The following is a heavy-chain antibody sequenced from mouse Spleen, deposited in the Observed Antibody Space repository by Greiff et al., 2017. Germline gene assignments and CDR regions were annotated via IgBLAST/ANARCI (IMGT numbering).Heavy chain of an antibody. D-gene: IGHD1-1*01. J-gene: IGHJ2*01. Sequence: QVQLKESGAELVRPGASVTLSCKASGYTFTDYEMHWVKQTPVHGLEWIGAIDPETGGTAYNQKFKGKAILTADKSSSTAYMELRSLTSEDSAVYYCTRRRDYYGSFDYWGQGTTLTVSS. CDR1: GYTFTDYE. CDR2: IDPETGGT. CDR3: TRRRDYYGSFDY. V-gene: IGHV1-15*01.